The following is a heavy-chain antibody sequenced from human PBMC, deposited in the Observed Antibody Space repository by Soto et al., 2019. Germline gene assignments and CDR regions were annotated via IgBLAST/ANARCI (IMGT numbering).Heavy chain of an antibody. V-gene: IGHV3-30-3*01. CDR3: ARDHSGWLQPPAYYGMDV. CDR1: GFTFSSYA. J-gene: IGHJ6*02. D-gene: IGHD5-12*01. Sequence: GGSLRLSCAASGFTFSSYAMHWVRQAPGKGLEWVAVISYDGSNKYYADSVKGRFTISRDNSKNTLYLQMNSLRAEDTAVYYCARDHSGWLQPPAYYGMDVWGQGTTVTVSS. CDR2: ISYDGSNK.